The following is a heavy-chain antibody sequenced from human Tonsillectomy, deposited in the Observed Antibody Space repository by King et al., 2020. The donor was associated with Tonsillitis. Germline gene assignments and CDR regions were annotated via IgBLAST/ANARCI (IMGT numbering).Heavy chain of an antibody. Sequence: VQLVESGGGLVKPGGSLRLSCAASGFTFSSYSMNWVRQAPGKGLEWVSSISSSSSYIYYADSLRGRFTISRDNAKNSLYLQMNSLRAEDTTVYYCAGDYGSGNYPPFDYWGQGTPVTVSS. D-gene: IGHD3-10*01. J-gene: IGHJ4*02. CDR2: ISSSSSYI. CDR1: GFTFSSYS. V-gene: IGHV3-21*01. CDR3: AGDYGSGNYPPFDY.